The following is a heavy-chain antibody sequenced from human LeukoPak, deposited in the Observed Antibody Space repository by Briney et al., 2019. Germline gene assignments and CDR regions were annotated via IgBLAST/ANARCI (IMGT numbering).Heavy chain of an antibody. CDR3: ARKEEGSSWYYYYGMDV. D-gene: IGHD6-13*01. CDR2: ISGNGGRI. V-gene: IGHV3-64*01. Sequence: PGGSLRLSCVASGFSFSIYAMHWVRQAPGKGLEYVSAISGNGGRISYATSVKGRFTISRDNSKNTLYLQLNSLRAEDTAVYYCARKEEGSSWYYYYGMDVWGHGTTVTVSS. J-gene: IGHJ6*02. CDR1: GFSFSIYA.